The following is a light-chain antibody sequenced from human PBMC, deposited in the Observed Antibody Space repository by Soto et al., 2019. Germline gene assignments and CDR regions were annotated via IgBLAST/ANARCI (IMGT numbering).Light chain of an antibody. V-gene: IGKV3-20*01. J-gene: IGKJ3*01. CDR2: GAS. CDR1: QSVSSSY. CDR3: QQYGSSSFT. Sequence: EIVLTQSPGTLSLSPGERATLSCRASQSVSSSYLAWYQQKPGQAPRLLIYGASSRATGIPDRFSGSGSGTDFTLTISRLEPEVFSLYYCQQYGSSSFTFGPGTKVDIK.